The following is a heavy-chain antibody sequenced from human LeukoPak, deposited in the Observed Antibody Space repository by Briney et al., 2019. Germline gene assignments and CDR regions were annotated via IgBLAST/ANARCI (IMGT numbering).Heavy chain of an antibody. CDR1: GFTFTDEY. CDR3: ARVYRAGTSFRVVDGMDV. CDR2: INPYSGAI. V-gene: IGHV1-18*01. J-gene: IGHJ6*02. D-gene: IGHD6-19*01. Sequence: ASVKVSCKSSGFTFTDEYIHWVRQAPGQGLEWMGWINPYSGAINYAQKLQGRVTMTTDTSTSTAYMELRSLRSDDTAVYYCARVYRAGTSFRVVDGMDVWGQGTTVTVSS.